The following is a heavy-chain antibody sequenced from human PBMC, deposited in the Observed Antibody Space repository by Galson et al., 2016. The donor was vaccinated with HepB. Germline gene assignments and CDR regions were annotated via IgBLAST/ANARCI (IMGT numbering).Heavy chain of an antibody. D-gene: IGHD4-17*01. CDR1: GLTVSSNY. Sequence: SLRLSCAASGLTVSSNYMRWVRQAPGKGLEWISAISGSDGRTYYADSVKGRFTISRDNSKNTLFLQMNSLRDEDTAVYFCARAAGDYGNDGFPNFDYWGQGTLVTVSS. CDR3: ARAAGDYGNDGFPNFDY. J-gene: IGHJ4*02. CDR2: ISGSDGRT. V-gene: IGHV3-23*01.